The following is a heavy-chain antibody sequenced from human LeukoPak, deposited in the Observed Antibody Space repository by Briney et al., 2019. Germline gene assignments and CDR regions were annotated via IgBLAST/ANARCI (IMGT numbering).Heavy chain of an antibody. Sequence: SETLSLTCAVYGGSFSGYYWSWIRQPPGKGLEWIGEINHSGSTNYNPSLKSRVTISVDTSKNQFSLKLSSVTAADTAVYYCARVGAGGVTKVRGWSGMDVWGKGTTVTVSS. CDR1: GGSFSGYY. CDR3: ARVGAGGVTKVRGWSGMDV. J-gene: IGHJ6*04. V-gene: IGHV4-34*01. D-gene: IGHD3-10*01. CDR2: INHSGST.